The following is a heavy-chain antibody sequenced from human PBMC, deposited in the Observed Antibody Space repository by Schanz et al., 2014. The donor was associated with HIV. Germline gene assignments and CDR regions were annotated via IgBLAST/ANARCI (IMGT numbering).Heavy chain of an antibody. Sequence: QAQLVQSGAEVKKPGASVKASCKASGYSFTGYYIHWVRQAPGQGLEWMGWLNTNIGATDYAPKFQGRVTLTGDTSTGTAYMELSSLRSADTAVYFCARAAFSSEYYYGMDVWGQGTTVTVSS. CDR3: ARAAFSSEYYYGMDV. J-gene: IGHJ6*02. V-gene: IGHV1-2*02. D-gene: IGHD3-3*02. CDR2: LNTNIGAT. CDR1: GYSFTGYY.